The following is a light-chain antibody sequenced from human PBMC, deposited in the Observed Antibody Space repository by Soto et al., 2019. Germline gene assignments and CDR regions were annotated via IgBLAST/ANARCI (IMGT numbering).Light chain of an antibody. Sequence: QSALTQPASVSGSPGQSITISCTGTDRDIGGYNYVSWYQHHPGKVPKLMIHDVSLRPSGVSSRFSGSKSGNTASLTISGLQTEDEDDYFCSSYTSSGTVLFAGGTKVTVL. CDR1: DRDIGGYNY. CDR3: SSYTSSGTVL. J-gene: IGLJ2*01. V-gene: IGLV2-14*03. CDR2: DVS.